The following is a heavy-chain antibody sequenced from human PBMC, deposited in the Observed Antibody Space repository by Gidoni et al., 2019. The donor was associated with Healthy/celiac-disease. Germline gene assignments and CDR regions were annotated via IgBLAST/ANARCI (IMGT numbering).Heavy chain of an antibody. CDR2: ISYDGSNK. D-gene: IGHD6-6*01. CDR1: SSYG. V-gene: IGHV3-30*18. CDR3: AKAGGDSSSLAYYYYGMDV. J-gene: IGHJ6*02. Sequence: SSYGMHWVRQAPGKGLEWVAVISYDGSNKYYADSVKGRFTISRDNSKNTLYLQMNSLRAEDTAVYYCAKAGGDSSSLAYYYYGMDVWGQGTTVTVSS.